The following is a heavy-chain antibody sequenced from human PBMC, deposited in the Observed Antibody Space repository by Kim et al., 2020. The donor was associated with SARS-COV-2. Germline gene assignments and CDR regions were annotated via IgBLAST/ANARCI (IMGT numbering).Heavy chain of an antibody. CDR2: ISAYNGNT. CDR1: GYTFTSYG. CDR3: ARDGDCSSTSCYTDYYYYYGMDV. J-gene: IGHJ6*02. Sequence: ASVKVSCKASGYTFTSYGISWVRQAPGQGLEWMGWISAYNGNTHYAQKLQGRATMTTDTSTSTAYMELRSLRSDDTAVYYCARDGDCSSTSCYTDYYYYYGMDVWGQGTPVTVSS. V-gene: IGHV1-18*01. D-gene: IGHD2-2*02.